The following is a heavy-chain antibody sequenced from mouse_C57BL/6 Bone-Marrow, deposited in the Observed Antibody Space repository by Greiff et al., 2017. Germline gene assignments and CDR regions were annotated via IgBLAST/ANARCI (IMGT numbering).Heavy chain of an antibody. CDR1: GYTFTSYW. D-gene: IGHD3-2*02. Sequence: QVQLQQPGAELVKPGASVKMSCKASGYTFTSYWITWVKQRPGQGLEWIGDIYPGRGSTNYNEKFKSKATLTVDTSYSPAYMQLSSLTSEDSAVYYCARGGQLRLRKYFDYWGQGTTLTVSS. CDR2: IYPGRGST. V-gene: IGHV1-55*01. CDR3: ARGGQLRLRKYFDY. J-gene: IGHJ2*01.